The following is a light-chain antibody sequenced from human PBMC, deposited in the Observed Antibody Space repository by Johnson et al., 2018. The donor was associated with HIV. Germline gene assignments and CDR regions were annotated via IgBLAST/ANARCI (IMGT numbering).Light chain of an antibody. CDR3: GTWDPSLSAGEV. J-gene: IGLJ1*01. CDR1: SSNIGNNY. Sequence: QSVLTQPPSASAAPGQKVTISCSGSSSNIGNNYVSWYQQLPGTAPKLLIYENNKRPSGIPDRFSGSKSGTSATLGITGLQTGDEADYYCGTWDPSLSAGEVFGTGTKVTVL. V-gene: IGLV1-51*02. CDR2: ENN.